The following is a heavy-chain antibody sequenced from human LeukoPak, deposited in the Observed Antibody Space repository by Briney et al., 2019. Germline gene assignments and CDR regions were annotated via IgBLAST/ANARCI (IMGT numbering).Heavy chain of an antibody. D-gene: IGHD2-15*01. CDR2: ISGSGGST. J-gene: IGHJ4*02. Sequence: GSLRLSCAASGFTFSSYAMSWVRQAPGKGLEWVSAISGSGGSTYYADSVKGRFTISRDNSKNTLYLQMNSLRAKDTAVYYCAKSNIVVVVAAFDYWGQGTLVTVSS. V-gene: IGHV3-23*01. CDR3: AKSNIVVVVAAFDY. CDR1: GFTFSSYA.